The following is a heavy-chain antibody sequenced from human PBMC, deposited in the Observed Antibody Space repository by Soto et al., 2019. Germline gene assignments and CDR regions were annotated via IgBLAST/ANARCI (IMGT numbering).Heavy chain of an antibody. CDR3: ARGGYCSSTSCFYDTAMALVGY. CDR2: ISYDGSNK. V-gene: IGHV3-30-3*01. CDR1: GFTFSSYA. D-gene: IGHD2-2*01. J-gene: IGHJ4*02. Sequence: QVQLVESGGGVVQPGRSLRLSCAASGFTFSSYAMHWVRQAPGKGLEWVAVISYDGSNKYYADSVKGRFTISRDNSKNTLYLQMNSLRAEDTAVYYCARGGYCSSTSCFYDTAMALVGYWGQGTLVTVSS.